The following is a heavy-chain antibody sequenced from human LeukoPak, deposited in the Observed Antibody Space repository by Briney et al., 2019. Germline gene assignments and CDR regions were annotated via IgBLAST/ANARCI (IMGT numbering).Heavy chain of an antibody. CDR2: IRGNDGST. D-gene: IGHD3-16*02. V-gene: IGHV3-23*01. Sequence: GGSLRLSCAASGFTLTNNAMSWVRQAPGKGLEWVSVIRGNDGSTYYAHSVKGRFTISRDNSRNTLYLQMNSLRAEDTAIYNCAKTAGGSIYGYIEYWGQGILVTVSS. J-gene: IGHJ4*02. CDR1: GFTLTNNA. CDR3: AKTAGGSIYGYIEY.